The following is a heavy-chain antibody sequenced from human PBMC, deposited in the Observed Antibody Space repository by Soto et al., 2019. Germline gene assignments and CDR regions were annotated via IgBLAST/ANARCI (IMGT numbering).Heavy chain of an antibody. V-gene: IGHV1-69*06. D-gene: IGHD3-3*01. Sequence: QVQLMQSGAEVRKPGSSVKVSCKASGGTFSSYTVYWVRQAPGQGLEWMGGIIPFFGTSNYAQKLQDRITLTADKSTGTAYMELSSLRYEDTAVYYCARKLRLYYGMDVWGQGTTVTVSS. CDR1: GGTFSSYT. CDR2: IIPFFGTS. J-gene: IGHJ6*02. CDR3: ARKLRLYYGMDV.